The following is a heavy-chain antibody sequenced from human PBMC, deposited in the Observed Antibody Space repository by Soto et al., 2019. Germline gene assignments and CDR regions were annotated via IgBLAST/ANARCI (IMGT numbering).Heavy chain of an antibody. J-gene: IGHJ6*04. V-gene: IGHV3-33*01. Sequence: QVQLVESGGGVVQPGGSLRLSCVASGFDFGSYGMQWVRRAPGKGLEWMAVIWYDGSTAYYADSVKGRFTISRDNSKNTLFLHLNSLTVEDTAVYFCARAGVRGFLVPVFYGLDVWGNGTTVTVSS. CDR2: IWYDGSTA. CDR3: ARAGVRGFLVPVFYGLDV. CDR1: GFDFGSYG. D-gene: IGHD3-10*01.